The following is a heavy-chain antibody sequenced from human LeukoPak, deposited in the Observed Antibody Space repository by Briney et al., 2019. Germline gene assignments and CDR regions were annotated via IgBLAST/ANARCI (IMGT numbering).Heavy chain of an antibody. CDR2: IDPNTGRT. V-gene: IGHV1-2*02. Sequence: ASVKVSCKPSGYTFTDYYLHWVRQAPGQGLEWMGWIDPNTGRTNYAENFQGRVTMTRDTSVSTAYMDLSRLGSDDTAVYYCARTPVTVIRGVIEDGMGVWGQGTTVAVSS. CDR1: GYTFTDYY. J-gene: IGHJ6*02. CDR3: ARTPVTVIRGVIEDGMGV. D-gene: IGHD3-10*01.